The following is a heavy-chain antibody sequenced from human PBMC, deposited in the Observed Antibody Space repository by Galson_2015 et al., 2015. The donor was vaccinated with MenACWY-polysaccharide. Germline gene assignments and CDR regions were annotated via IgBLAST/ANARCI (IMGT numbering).Heavy chain of an antibody. D-gene: IGHD3-3*01. V-gene: IGHV3-23*01. J-gene: IGHJ5*02. CDR3: AKDSTDFWSVAGRFDH. CDR2: IRSSGDNT. CDR1: GFTFTSYA. Sequence: SLRLSCAASGFTFTSYAMSWVRQAPGKGLEWVSAIRSSGDNTYYADSVKGRFTISRDNSKNTLYLQMNSLRAEDTAVYYCAKDSTDFWSVAGRFDHWGQGTPVTVSS.